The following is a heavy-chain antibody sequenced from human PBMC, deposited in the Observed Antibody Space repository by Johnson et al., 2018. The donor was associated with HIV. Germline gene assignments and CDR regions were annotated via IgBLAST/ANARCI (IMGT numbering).Heavy chain of an antibody. CDR3: ARDQRSSGLNDQTDAFDI. CDR1: GFTFDDYA. V-gene: IGHV3-23*04. CDR2: ISGSGGST. J-gene: IGHJ3*02. D-gene: IGHD6-19*01. Sequence: EKLVESGGGLVQPGRSLRLSCAASGFTFDDYAMHWVRQAPGKGLEWVSAISGSGGSTYYADSVKGRFTISRDNFKNTLYLQMNSLRAEDTAVYYCARDQRSSGLNDQTDAFDIWGQGTMVTVSS.